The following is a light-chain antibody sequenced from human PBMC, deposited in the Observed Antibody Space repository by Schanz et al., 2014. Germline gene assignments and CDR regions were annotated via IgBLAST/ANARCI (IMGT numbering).Light chain of an antibody. CDR3: QQYSYWPLT. V-gene: IGKV3-20*01. J-gene: IGKJ1*01. CDR2: GAS. Sequence: EIVLSQSPGTLSLSPGERATLSCRATESITSSNLAWYQQKPGQAPRLLIYGASSRATGIPDRFSGSGSGTDFTLTISRLEPEDFAVYYCQQYSYWPLTFGQGTKVEIK. CDR1: ESITSSN.